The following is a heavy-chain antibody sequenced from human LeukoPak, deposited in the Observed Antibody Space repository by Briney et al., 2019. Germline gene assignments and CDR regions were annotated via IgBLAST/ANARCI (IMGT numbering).Heavy chain of an antibody. CDR3: ARGDIAAAEEGLDY. CDR2: INPSGSST. D-gene: IGHD6-13*01. Sequence: ASVKVSCKASGYTFTGYYMHWVRQAPGPGLEWLGLINPSGSSTLYAQKFQGRVTMTRDMSTTTDYMELSSLRSEDTAVYYCARGDIAAAEEGLDYWGQGTLVTVSS. CDR1: GYTFTGYY. J-gene: IGHJ4*02. V-gene: IGHV1-46*01.